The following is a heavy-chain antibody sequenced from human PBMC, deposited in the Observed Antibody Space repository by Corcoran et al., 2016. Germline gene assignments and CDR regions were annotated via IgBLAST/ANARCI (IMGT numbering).Heavy chain of an antibody. V-gene: IGHV3-7*03. CDR2: IKQDGSEK. D-gene: IGHD3-3*01. CDR3: AIAHDGPTFYDCWSGYYRTDYYYYGMDV. CDR1: GFTFSSYW. J-gene: IGHJ6*02. Sequence: EVQLVESGGGLVQPGGSLRLSCAASGFTFSSYWMSWVRQAPGKGLEWVANIKQDGSEKYYVDSVKGRFTISRDNAKNSLYMQMNSLRAEDTAVYYCAIAHDGPTFYDCWSGYYRTDYYYYGMDVWGQGTTVTVSS.